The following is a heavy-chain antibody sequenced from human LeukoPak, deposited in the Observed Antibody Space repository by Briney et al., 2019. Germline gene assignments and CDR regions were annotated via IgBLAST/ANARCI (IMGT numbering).Heavy chain of an antibody. CDR2: MYYSGST. V-gene: IGHV4-61*01. D-gene: IGHD3-16*02. CDR3: ARGAPASRRVGYQYYFDY. J-gene: IGHJ4*02. Sequence: SQTLSLTCTVSGGSISSGSYYWSWIRQPPGTGLKWIGCMYYSGSTNYNPSLKSRVTISVDTSKNQFSLKLSSVTAADTAVYYCARGAPASRRVGYQYYFDYWGQGTLVTVSS. CDR1: GGSISSGSYY.